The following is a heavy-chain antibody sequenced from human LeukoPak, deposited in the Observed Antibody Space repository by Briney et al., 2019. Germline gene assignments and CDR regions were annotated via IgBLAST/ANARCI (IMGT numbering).Heavy chain of an antibody. J-gene: IGHJ6*03. D-gene: IGHD2-2*01. Sequence: ASVKVSCKASGYTFTSYGISWVRQAPGQGLEWMGWISAYNGNTNHAQKLQGRVTMTTDTSTSTAYMELRSLRSDDTAVYYCARVPIVVVPAAFYYYMDVWGKGTTVTVSS. CDR1: GYTFTSYG. CDR3: ARVPIVVVPAAFYYYMDV. V-gene: IGHV1-18*01. CDR2: ISAYNGNT.